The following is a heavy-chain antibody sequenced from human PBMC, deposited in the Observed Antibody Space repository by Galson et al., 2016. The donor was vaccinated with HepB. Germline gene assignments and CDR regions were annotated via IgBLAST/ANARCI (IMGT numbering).Heavy chain of an antibody. CDR3: AKVLIAVAGYSGFDY. CDR2: ISYDGSNK. V-gene: IGHV3-30*18. D-gene: IGHD6-19*01. CDR1: GFTFSTSG. Sequence: SLRLSCAASGFTFSTSGIHWVRQAPGKGLEWVAVISYDGSNKFYADSAKGRFTISRDNSKNTLYLQMNSLRAEDTALYYCAKVLIAVAGYSGFDYWGKGTLVTVSS. J-gene: IGHJ4*02.